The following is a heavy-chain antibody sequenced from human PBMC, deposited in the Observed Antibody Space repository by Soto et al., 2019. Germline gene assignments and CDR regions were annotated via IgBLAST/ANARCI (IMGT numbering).Heavy chain of an antibody. D-gene: IGHD3-10*01. V-gene: IGHV4-34*01. CDR2: INYSRNA. CDR1: GGSFSQYY. Sequence: QVQLQQWGAGLLKPSETLSLTCAVTGGSFSQYYWSWIRQPAGKGLEWIGEINYSRNAHYSPSLQSRVSISVDTSKNHFSLRLGSVTVADTAVYYCARGGRAYGSGSYFWSFDYWGQGTLVTVSS. J-gene: IGHJ4*02. CDR3: ARGGRAYGSGSYFWSFDY.